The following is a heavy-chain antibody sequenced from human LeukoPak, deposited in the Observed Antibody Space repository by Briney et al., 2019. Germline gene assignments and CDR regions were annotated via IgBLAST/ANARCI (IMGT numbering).Heavy chain of an antibody. Sequence: GGSLRLSCAASGFTFSSYWMTWVRQAPGKGLEWVANIKPGGSEMYYVDSVKGRFTISRDNAKNSLYLQMNSLRAEDTAVYYCALSMVAAAGDDWGQGTLVTVSS. V-gene: IGHV3-7*01. J-gene: IGHJ4*02. CDR3: ALSMVAAAGDD. CDR1: GFTFSSYW. D-gene: IGHD6-13*01. CDR2: IKPGGSEM.